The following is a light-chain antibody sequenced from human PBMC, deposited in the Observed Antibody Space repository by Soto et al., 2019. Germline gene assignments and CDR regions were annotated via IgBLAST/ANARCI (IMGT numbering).Light chain of an antibody. CDR2: EVS. V-gene: IGLV2-14*01. CDR3: NSYTNTAARV. Sequence: QSVLTQPASVSGSPGQSITISCTGTSSDVGAQNFVSWYQQHPGKAPKLMIYEVSNRPSGVSDRFSGSKSGNTASLPISGLQAEDEADYYCNSYTNTAARVFGTGTKVTVL. J-gene: IGLJ1*01. CDR1: SSDVGAQNF.